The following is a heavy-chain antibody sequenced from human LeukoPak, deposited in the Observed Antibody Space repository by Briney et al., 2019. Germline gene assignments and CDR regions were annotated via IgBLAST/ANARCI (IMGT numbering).Heavy chain of an antibody. Sequence: GSLRLSCAASGFTFSDYYMSWIRQAPGKGLEWIGYISYSGSTNYNPSLKSRVTISVDTSKNQFSLKLSSVTAADTAVYYCARHRYVGYYYYGMDVWGQGTTVTVSS. CDR3: ARHRYVGYYYYGMDV. D-gene: IGHD1-20*01. J-gene: IGHJ6*02. CDR2: ISYSGST. V-gene: IGHV4-59*08. CDR1: GFTFSDYY.